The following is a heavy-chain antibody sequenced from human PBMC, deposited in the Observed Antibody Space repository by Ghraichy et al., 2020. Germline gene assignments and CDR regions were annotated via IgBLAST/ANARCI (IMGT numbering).Heavy chain of an antibody. CDR3: AKWVFAAGTKFHH. J-gene: IGHJ1*01. Sequence: SQTRSLTCAVYGGSFSAYYWTWIRQPPGKGLEWIGEINHSGGTNYNPSLKSRVTISVDTSKNHLSLKMNSVTAADTAVYYCAKWVFAAGTKFHHWGQGTLVTFSS. CDR1: GGSFSAYY. V-gene: IGHV4-34*01. CDR2: INHSGGT. D-gene: IGHD6-13*01.